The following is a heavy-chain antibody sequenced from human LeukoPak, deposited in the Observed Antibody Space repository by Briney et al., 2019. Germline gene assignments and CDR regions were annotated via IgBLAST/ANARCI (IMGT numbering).Heavy chain of an antibody. Sequence: GGSLRLSCAASGFTFSGAAMTWVRQAPGKGLEWVSTITGSDDRTYYADSVKGRFTISRDYSKNTLRLQMSSLRVEDTAIYYCAKGPQVGSGYHPDFWGQGTLVTVSS. D-gene: IGHD3-22*01. V-gene: IGHV3-23*01. CDR1: GFTFSGAA. CDR3: AKGPQVGSGYHPDF. CDR2: ITGSDDRT. J-gene: IGHJ4*02.